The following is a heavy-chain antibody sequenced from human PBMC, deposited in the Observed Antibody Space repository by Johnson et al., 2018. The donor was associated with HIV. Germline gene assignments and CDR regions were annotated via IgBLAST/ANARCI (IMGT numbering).Heavy chain of an antibody. Sequence: HVQLVESGGGVVQPGRSLRLSCAASGFTFSSYAMHWVRQAPGKGLEWVAVISYDVNNKFSADSVKGRFTLSRDNSKNTLYLQMDSLRPEDTAVYYCARDEPYNLNAFDIWGQGTMVTVSS. J-gene: IGHJ3*02. CDR1: GFTFSSYA. CDR2: ISYDVNNK. CDR3: ARDEPYNLNAFDI. V-gene: IGHV3-30-3*01. D-gene: IGHD5-24*01.